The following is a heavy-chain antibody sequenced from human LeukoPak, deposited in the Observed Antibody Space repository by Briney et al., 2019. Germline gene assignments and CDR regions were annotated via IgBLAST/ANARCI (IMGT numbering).Heavy chain of an antibody. CDR1: GFTFSSYW. D-gene: IGHD4-17*01. CDR2: IKQDGSEK. V-gene: IGHV3-7*01. CDR3: ARDDIDYGDGAFDI. J-gene: IGHJ3*02. Sequence: PGGSLRLSCAASGFTFSSYWMSWVRQAPGKGLEWVANIKQDGSEKYYVDSVKGRFAISRDNAKNSLYLQMNSLRAEDTAVYYCARDDIDYGDGAFDIWGQGTMVTVSS.